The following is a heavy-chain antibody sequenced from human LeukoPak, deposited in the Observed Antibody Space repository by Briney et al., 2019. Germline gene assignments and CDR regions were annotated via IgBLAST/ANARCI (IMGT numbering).Heavy chain of an antibody. J-gene: IGHJ4*02. CDR1: GFTFSSYA. D-gene: IGHD1-26*01. CDR3: ARDRPPYSGRYLGN. Sequence: GGSLRLSCAASGFTFSSYAMHWVRQAPGKGLEWVAVISYDGSNKYYADSVKGRFTISRDNSKNTLYLQMNSLRAEDTAVYYCARDRPPYSGRYLGNWGQGTRVTVSS. CDR2: ISYDGSNK. V-gene: IGHV3-30*04.